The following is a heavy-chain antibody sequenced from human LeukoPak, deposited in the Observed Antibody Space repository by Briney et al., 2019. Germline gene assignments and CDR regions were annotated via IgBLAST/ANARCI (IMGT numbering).Heavy chain of an antibody. CDR3: VREDGSSGWYPFFDY. CDR1: GGSFSSYY. D-gene: IGHD6-19*01. J-gene: IGHJ4*02. V-gene: IGHV4-59*01. Sequence: PSETLSLTCAVYGGSFSSYYWSWIRQPPGKGLEWIGYIYYSGNNNYNPSLKGRVTISVDTSKNQFSLKLSSVTAADTAVYYCVREDGSSGWYPFFDYWGQGTLVTVSS. CDR2: IYYSGNN.